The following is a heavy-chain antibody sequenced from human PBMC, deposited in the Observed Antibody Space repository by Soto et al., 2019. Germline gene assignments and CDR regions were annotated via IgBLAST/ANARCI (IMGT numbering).Heavy chain of an antibody. D-gene: IGHD1-1*01. CDR3: AIGATQLEPIDY. CDR2: ISSSSSYI. CDR1: GFTFSSYS. Sequence: GGSLRLSCAASGFTFSSYSMNWVRQAPGKGLEWVSSISSSSSYIYYADSVKGRFTISRDNAKNSLYLQMNSLRAEDTAVYYCAIGATQLEPIDYWGQGTLVTVSS. J-gene: IGHJ4*02. V-gene: IGHV3-21*01.